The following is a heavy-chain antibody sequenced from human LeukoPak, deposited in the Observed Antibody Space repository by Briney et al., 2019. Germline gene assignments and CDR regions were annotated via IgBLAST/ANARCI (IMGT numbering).Heavy chain of an antibody. CDR2: SQYDGSNE. Sequence: PGGSLRLFCAASRRTFSSYGMHWVRQAPGKGLEWVAYSQYDGSNEQSADSVKGRFSISRDSSKNILYLQMNSLRAEDTAVYYCAKDRCSNGVGCYYYYMDVWGKGTSVTISS. J-gene: IGHJ6*03. D-gene: IGHD2-8*01. V-gene: IGHV3-30*02. CDR1: RRTFSSYG. CDR3: AKDRCSNGVGCYYYYMDV.